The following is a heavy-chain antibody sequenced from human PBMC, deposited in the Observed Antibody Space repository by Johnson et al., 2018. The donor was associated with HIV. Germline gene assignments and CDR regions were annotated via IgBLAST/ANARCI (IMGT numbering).Heavy chain of an antibody. CDR1: GFTFSSYA. Sequence: QVQLVESGGGVVQPGRSLRLSCAASGFTFSSYAMHWVRQAPGKGLEWVAVISYDGSNEYYADSVKGRFTISRDNSKNTLYLHMSSLRAEDTALYYCAREFLYGDYQDAFDIWGQGTMVT. J-gene: IGHJ3*02. D-gene: IGHD4-17*01. CDR2: ISYDGSNE. CDR3: AREFLYGDYQDAFDI. V-gene: IGHV3-30-3*01.